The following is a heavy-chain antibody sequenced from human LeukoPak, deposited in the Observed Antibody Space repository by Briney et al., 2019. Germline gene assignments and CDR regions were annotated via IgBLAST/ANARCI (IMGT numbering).Heavy chain of an antibody. CDR1: GFTFSGCE. Sequence: PGGSLRLSCAISGFTFSGCELTWVRQAPGKGLEWISYISRSGNTIYYADSVKGRFTTSRDNAKNSLYLQMNSVRVEDTAVYYCARVATMVRVPLDALDIWGQGTMVSVSS. CDR2: ISRSGNTI. CDR3: ARVATMVRVPLDALDI. V-gene: IGHV3-48*03. J-gene: IGHJ3*02. D-gene: IGHD3-10*01.